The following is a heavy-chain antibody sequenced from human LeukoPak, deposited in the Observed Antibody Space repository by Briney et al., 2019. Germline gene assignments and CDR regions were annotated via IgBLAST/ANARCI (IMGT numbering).Heavy chain of an antibody. J-gene: IGHJ6*03. CDR2: ISSSSSTI. Sequence: GGSLRLSCAASGFTFSSYSMNWVRQAPGKGLEWVSYISSSSSTIYYADSVKGRFTISRDNAKNSLYLQMNSLRAEDTAVYYCARVGYYDILTGYPVYYMDVWGKGTTDTVSS. D-gene: IGHD3-9*01. CDR3: ARVGYYDILTGYPVYYMDV. V-gene: IGHV3-48*01. CDR1: GFTFSSYS.